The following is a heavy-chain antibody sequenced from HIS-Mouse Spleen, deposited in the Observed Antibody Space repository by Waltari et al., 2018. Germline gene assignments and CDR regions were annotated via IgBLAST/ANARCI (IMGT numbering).Heavy chain of an antibody. V-gene: IGHV1-8*01. CDR1: GYPFTSYD. CDR2: MNPNSGNT. Sequence: QVPLVQSGAEVKKPGASVKVSCKASGYPFTSYDTKWVRQATRQGLEWMGWMNPNSGNTGYAQKFQGRVTMTRNTSISTAYMELSSLRSEDTAVYYCARGHDYSNYFDYWGQGTLVTVSS. J-gene: IGHJ4*02. D-gene: IGHD4-4*01. CDR3: ARGHDYSNYFDY.